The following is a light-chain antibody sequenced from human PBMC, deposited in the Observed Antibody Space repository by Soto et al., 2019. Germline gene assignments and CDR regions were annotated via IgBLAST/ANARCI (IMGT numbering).Light chain of an antibody. V-gene: IGKV1-5*01. CDR1: QSVSGW. CDR2: DAS. Sequence: DIQMTQSPSTLSASVGDTVTVTCRASQSVSGWLAWYQQKPGEAPKXLIYDASALPRGVPSRFSGSGSGTKLTITLASLKPDDGETYEGQQYETFSGTFGPGTKVDIK. CDR3: QQYETFSGT. J-gene: IGKJ1*01.